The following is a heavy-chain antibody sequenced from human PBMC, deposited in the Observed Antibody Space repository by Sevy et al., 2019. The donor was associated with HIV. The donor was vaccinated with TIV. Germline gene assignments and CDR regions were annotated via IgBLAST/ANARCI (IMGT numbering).Heavy chain of an antibody. D-gene: IGHD3-22*01. CDR1: GYTFTGYY. CDR2: INPNSGGT. V-gene: IGHV1-2*02. Sequence: ASVKVSCKASGYTFTGYYMHWVRQAPGQGLEWMGWINPNSGGTNYAQKFQGRVTMTRDTSISTVYMELSRLRSDDTAVYYCARGFYYYDSSGYYWPWGQGTLVTVSS. CDR3: ARGFYYYDSSGYYWP. J-gene: IGHJ5*02.